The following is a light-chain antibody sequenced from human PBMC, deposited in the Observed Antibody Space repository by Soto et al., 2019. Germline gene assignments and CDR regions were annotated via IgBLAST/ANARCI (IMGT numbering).Light chain of an antibody. Sequence: QSVLTQPAYVSGSPGQSITISCTGTSSDVGGYNYVSWYQQHPGKAPKLMIYEVSNRPSGVSNRFSGSKSGNTASLTISGLQAEDEADYYCSSYTSSSTLNWVFGGGTKVTVL. CDR3: SSYTSSSTLNWV. J-gene: IGLJ3*02. CDR1: SSDVGGYNY. CDR2: EVS. V-gene: IGLV2-14*01.